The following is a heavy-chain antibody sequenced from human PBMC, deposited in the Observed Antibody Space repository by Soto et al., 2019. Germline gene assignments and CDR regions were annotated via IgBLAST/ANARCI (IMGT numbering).Heavy chain of an antibody. CDR2: IYYSGST. D-gene: IGHD3-16*01. J-gene: IGHJ5*02. CDR3: ARKRLWRSYYYIVAHWFDP. CDR1: GGSVSSGSYY. Sequence: SETLSLTCTVSGGSVSSGSYYWSWIRQPPGKGLEWIGDIYYSGSTKYNPSLKSRVTISVDTSKNQFSLKLSSMTAADTAVYYCARKRLWRSYYYIVAHWFDPSGQGIPVTVSS. V-gene: IGHV4-61*01.